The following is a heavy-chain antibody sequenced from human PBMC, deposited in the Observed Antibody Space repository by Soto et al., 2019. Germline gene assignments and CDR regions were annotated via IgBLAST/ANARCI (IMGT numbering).Heavy chain of an antibody. CDR3: ARDRGDFWSGYFPFDY. V-gene: IGHV3-21*01. CDR1: GFTFSSYS. CDR2: ISSSSSYI. J-gene: IGHJ4*02. Sequence: EVQLVESGGGLVKPGGSLRLSCAASGFTFSSYSMNWVRQAPGKGLEWVSSISSSSSYIYYADSVKGRFTISRDNAKNSLYLQMNSLRAEDTAVYYCARDRGDFWSGYFPFDYWGQGTLVTVSS. D-gene: IGHD3-3*01.